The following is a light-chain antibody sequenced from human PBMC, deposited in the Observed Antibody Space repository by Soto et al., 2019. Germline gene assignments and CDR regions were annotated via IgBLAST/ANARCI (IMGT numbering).Light chain of an antibody. CDR2: EGS. Sequence: QSALTQPASVSGSPGQSIAISCTGTSSDVGSYNSVSWYQQHPGKAPKLMIYEGSKRPSGVSDRFSGSKSGNTASLTISGLQAEDEADYYCCSYVGNPYVFGTGTKLTVL. J-gene: IGLJ1*01. CDR1: SSDVGSYNS. CDR3: CSYVGNPYV. V-gene: IGLV2-23*01.